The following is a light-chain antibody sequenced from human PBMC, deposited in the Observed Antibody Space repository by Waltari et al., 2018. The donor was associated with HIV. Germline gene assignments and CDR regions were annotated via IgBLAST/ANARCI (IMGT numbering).Light chain of an antibody. CDR2: EVS. CDR3: SSYTSSSTLV. J-gene: IGLJ2*01. V-gene: IGLV2-14*01. CDR1: SSDVGGYNY. Sequence: QSALTQPASVSGSPGQSITISCTGTSSDVGGYNYVSWYQQHPGTAPKLMIDEVSNRPSGVSNRSAGPKSGNTASLTISGLQAEDEADYYCSSYTSSSTLVFGGGTKLTVL.